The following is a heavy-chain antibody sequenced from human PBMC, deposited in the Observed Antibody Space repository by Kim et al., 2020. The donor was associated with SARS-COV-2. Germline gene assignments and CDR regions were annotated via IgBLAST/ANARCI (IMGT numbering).Heavy chain of an antibody. J-gene: IGHJ4*02. D-gene: IGHD6-13*01. Sequence: FQGRVTMTRDTSTSTVYMELSSLRSEDTAVYYCAREFSGKAAAGNYFDYWGQGTLVTVSS. CDR3: AREFSGKAAAGNYFDY. V-gene: IGHV1-46*01.